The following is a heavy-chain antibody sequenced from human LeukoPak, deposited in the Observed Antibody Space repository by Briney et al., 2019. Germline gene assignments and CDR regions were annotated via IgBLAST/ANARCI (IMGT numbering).Heavy chain of an antibody. D-gene: IGHD3-10*01. Sequence: TGGSLRLSCAASGFTFSTYAMHWVRQAPGKGLEWVAVISFDGKNEYYADSVKGRFTISRDNSKNTLYLQMNSLRAEDTAVYYCARDSFYSSGTYFGDWGQGTLVTVSS. J-gene: IGHJ4*02. CDR2: ISFDGKNE. CDR3: ARDSFYSSGTYFGD. V-gene: IGHV3-30*04. CDR1: GFTFSTYA.